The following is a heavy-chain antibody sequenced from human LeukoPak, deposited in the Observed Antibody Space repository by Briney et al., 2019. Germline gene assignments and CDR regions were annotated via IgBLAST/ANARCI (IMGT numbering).Heavy chain of an antibody. V-gene: IGHV3-30*02. Sequence: GGSLRLSCATSGFTFSTYAIHWVRQAPGKGLEWVAFIWSDGSDKSYADPVKGRFTISRDNSKSTLHLQMNSLRAEDTAVYYCAKGVAVTGTPPDVWGKGTTVTVSS. CDR2: IWSDGSDK. CDR1: GFTFSTYA. D-gene: IGHD6-19*01. CDR3: AKGVAVTGTPPDV. J-gene: IGHJ6*04.